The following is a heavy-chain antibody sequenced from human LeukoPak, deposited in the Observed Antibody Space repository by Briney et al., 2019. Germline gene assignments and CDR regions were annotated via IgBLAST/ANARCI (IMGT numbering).Heavy chain of an antibody. J-gene: IGHJ4*02. V-gene: IGHV1-69*04. D-gene: IGHD2-2*03. CDR3: ATGYCSSTNCRIDY. CDR1: GGTFSSYA. CDR2: IIPILGIA. Sequence: SVKVSCKASGGTFSSYAISWVRQAPGQGLEWMGRIIPILGIANYAQKFQGRVTITADKSTSTAYMELSSLRSDDTAVYYCATGYCSSTNCRIDYWGQGTLVSVSS.